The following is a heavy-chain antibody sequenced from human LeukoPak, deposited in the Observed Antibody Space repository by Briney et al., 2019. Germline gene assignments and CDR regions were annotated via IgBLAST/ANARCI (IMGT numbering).Heavy chain of an antibody. CDR3: AKHDPRRVVITNWFDP. V-gene: IGHV3-23*01. CDR1: GFTFNSYA. D-gene: IGHD3-22*01. J-gene: IGHJ5*02. CDR2: ISGSGGGT. Sequence: GGSLRLSCGASGFTFNSYAVSWVRQAPGKGLEWVSAISGSGGGTYYADSVKGRFTISRDNSKNTVYLQMNSLSTEDTAVYYCAKHDPRRVVITNWFDPWGQGTLVTVSS.